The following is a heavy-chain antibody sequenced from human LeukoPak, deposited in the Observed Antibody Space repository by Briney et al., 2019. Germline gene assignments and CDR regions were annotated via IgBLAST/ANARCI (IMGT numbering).Heavy chain of an antibody. CDR2: INPSGGST. Sequence: GASVKVSCKASGYTFTSYYMHWVRQAPGQGLEWMGIINPSGGSTSYAQKFQGRVTMTRDTSTSTVYMELSSLRSEDTAVYYCARDPVDQTEYSSSGGLDYWGQGTLVTVSS. CDR3: ARDPVDQTEYSSSGGLDY. D-gene: IGHD6-6*01. J-gene: IGHJ4*02. V-gene: IGHV1-46*01. CDR1: GYTFTSYY.